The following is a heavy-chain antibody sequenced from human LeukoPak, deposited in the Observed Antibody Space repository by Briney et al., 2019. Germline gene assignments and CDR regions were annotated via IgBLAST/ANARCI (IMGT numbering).Heavy chain of an antibody. J-gene: IGHJ4*02. Sequence: GGSLRLSCAASGFTFSSYAMSWVRQAPGKGLEWVSAISGSGGSTYYADSVKGRFTISRDNSKNTLYLQMNSLRAEDTAVYYCAKGLRYCSGGSYYVEGACLDYWGQGTLVTVSS. D-gene: IGHD2-15*01. CDR2: ISGSGGST. V-gene: IGHV3-23*01. CDR1: GFTFSSYA. CDR3: AKGLRYCSGGSYYVEGACLDY.